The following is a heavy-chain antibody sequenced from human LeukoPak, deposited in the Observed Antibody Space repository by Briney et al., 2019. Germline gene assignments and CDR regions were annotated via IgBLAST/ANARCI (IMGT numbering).Heavy chain of an antibody. V-gene: IGHV1-46*01. Sequence: ASVKVSCKASGYTFTSYYMHWVRQAPGQGLEWMGIINPSGGSTSYAQKFQGRVTMTRDTSTSTVYMELSSLRSEDTAVYYCARDGDIVVVPAAITGIYYYMDVWGKGTTVTVSS. CDR3: ARDGDIVVVPAAITGIYYYMDV. CDR2: INPSGGST. D-gene: IGHD2-2*02. J-gene: IGHJ6*03. CDR1: GYTFTSYY.